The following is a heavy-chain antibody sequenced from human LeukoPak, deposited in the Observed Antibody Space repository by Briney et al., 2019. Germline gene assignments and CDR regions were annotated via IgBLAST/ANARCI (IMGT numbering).Heavy chain of an antibody. CDR1: GFTVSSNY. V-gene: IGHV3-66*01. Sequence: GGSLRLSCAASGFTVSSNYMSWVRQAPGKGLEWVSVIYSGGGTYYADSVKGRFTVSRDNSKNTLYLQMNSLRAEDTAVYYCARSTRAGAAPAGFDIWGQGTMVTVSS. CDR3: ARSTRAGAAPAGFDI. J-gene: IGHJ3*02. D-gene: IGHD2-2*01. CDR2: IYSGGGT.